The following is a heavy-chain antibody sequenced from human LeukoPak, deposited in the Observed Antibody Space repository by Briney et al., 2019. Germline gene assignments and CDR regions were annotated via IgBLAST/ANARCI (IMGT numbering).Heavy chain of an antibody. CDR3: AKDRLERLYFDY. J-gene: IGHJ4*02. CDR1: GFTFSSYA. CDR2: ISGSGGST. Sequence: GGSLRLSCAASGFTFSSYAMSWVRQAPGKGLEWVSAISGSGGSTYYADSVKGRFSISRDNSKNTLYLQMNSLRAEDTAVYYCAKDRLERLYFDYWGQGTLVTVSS. D-gene: IGHD1-1*01. V-gene: IGHV3-23*01.